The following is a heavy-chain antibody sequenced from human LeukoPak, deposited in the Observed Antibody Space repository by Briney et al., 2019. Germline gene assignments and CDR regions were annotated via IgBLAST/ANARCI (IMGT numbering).Heavy chain of an antibody. CDR1: GFTFSSYG. Sequence: GGSLRLSCAASGFTFSSYGMHWVRQAPGKGLEWVAVMSYDGSKEYYADSVKGRFTISRDNSKNTLYLQMDSLRVEDTAVYYCLVWKHVFDRWGQGTLVTVSS. CDR2: MSYDGSKE. D-gene: IGHD5/OR15-5a*01. J-gene: IGHJ5*02. CDR3: LVWKHVFDR. V-gene: IGHV3-30*03.